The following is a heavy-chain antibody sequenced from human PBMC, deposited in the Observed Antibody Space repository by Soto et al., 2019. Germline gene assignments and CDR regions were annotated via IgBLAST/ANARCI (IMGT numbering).Heavy chain of an antibody. Sequence: QVQLVQSGAEVKKPGASVKVSCKASGYTFTSYDINWVRQATGQGLEWMGWMNPNSGNTGYAQKFQDRVTMTRNTSISTSYMELSSLRSEDTAVYYCARGAFSQYYYYYMDVWGKGTTVTVSS. J-gene: IGHJ6*03. CDR1: GYTFTSYD. D-gene: IGHD3-16*01. CDR3: ARGAFSQYYYYYMDV. CDR2: MNPNSGNT. V-gene: IGHV1-8*01.